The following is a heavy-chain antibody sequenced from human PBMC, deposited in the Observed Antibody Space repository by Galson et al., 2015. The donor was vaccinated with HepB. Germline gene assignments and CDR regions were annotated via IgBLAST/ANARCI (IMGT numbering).Heavy chain of an antibody. Sequence: SLRLSCAASGFTFSNYWMHWVRQAPGKGLVWVSRINSDGSGTRYADSVKGRFTISRDNAKNTLYLQMSSLRAEDTAVYYCARAYYYGSGNYYYGMDVWGQGTTVTVSS. V-gene: IGHV3-74*01. J-gene: IGHJ6*02. CDR3: ARAYYYGSGNYYYGMDV. D-gene: IGHD3-10*01. CDR2: INSDGSGT. CDR1: GFTFSNYW.